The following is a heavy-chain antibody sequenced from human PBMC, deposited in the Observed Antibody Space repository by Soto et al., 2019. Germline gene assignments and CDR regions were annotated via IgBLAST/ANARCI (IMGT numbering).Heavy chain of an antibody. D-gene: IGHD1-26*01. Sequence: QVQLVQSGAEVKKPGASVKVSCKASGYTFTTYALHWVRQAPGRRPEWMGWINPASGHTKYSKRFQDRVTITRDTSATTGYMELSSVRSEDTAVYYCGRSVVGATGEILYNAMNVWGQGTTVTVSS. CDR1: GYTFTTYA. J-gene: IGHJ6*02. CDR2: INPASGHT. V-gene: IGHV1-3*01. CDR3: GRSVVGATGEILYNAMNV.